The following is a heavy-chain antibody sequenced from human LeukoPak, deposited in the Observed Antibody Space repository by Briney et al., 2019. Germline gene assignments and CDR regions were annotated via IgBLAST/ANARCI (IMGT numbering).Heavy chain of an antibody. CDR1: GFTLDDFA. CDR2: ISWDGGST. D-gene: IGHD6-19*01. J-gene: IGHJ4*02. Sequence: PRGAPRISCVGPGFTLDDFAMHSGRPGPGEGLGWVSLISWDGGSTYYADSVKGRFTIYRDNSKNSLYLQMNSLRVEDTALYYCAKDMGQWLGIDYWGQGTLVTVSS. CDR3: AKDMGQWLGIDY. V-gene: IGHV3-43D*04.